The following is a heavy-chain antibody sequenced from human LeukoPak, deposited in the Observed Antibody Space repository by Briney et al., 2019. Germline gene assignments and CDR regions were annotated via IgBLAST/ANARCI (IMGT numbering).Heavy chain of an antibody. CDR3: AKTGGYCSSASCPDKYGMDV. J-gene: IGHJ6*04. D-gene: IGHD2-2*01. CDR1: GFTFSSYA. CDR2: ISGSCGST. Sequence: PGGSLRLSCAASGFTFSSYAMSWVRQAPGKGLEWVSAISGSCGSTCYAYSVKGWFTISRDNSKNTLYLQMNSLRAEDTAVYYCAKTGGYCSSASCPDKYGMDVWGKGTTVTVSS. V-gene: IGHV3-23*01.